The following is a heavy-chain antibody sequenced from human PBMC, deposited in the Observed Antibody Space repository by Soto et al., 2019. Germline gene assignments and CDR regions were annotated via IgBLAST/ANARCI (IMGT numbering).Heavy chain of an antibody. Sequence: GGSLRLSCAASGFICSSYDMSWVRQAPGKGLEWVSTILVGGSTHYEDSVKGRFTISRDGSKNTVYLQMNSLTAGDTAVYYCAKATATGGGAFDICGHGTMVPVSS. D-gene: IGHD2-8*02. J-gene: IGHJ3*02. CDR1: GFICSSYD. CDR3: AKATATGGGAFDI. CDR2: ILVGGST. V-gene: IGHV3-23*01.